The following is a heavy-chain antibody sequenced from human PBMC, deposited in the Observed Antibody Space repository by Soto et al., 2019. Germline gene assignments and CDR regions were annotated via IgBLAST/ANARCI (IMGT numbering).Heavy chain of an antibody. J-gene: IGHJ6*02. CDR2: INAGNGNT. CDR1: GYTFTSYA. Sequence: QVQLVQSGAEEKKPGASVKVSCKASGYTFTSYAMHWVRQAPGQRLEWMGWINAGNGNTKCSQKFQGRVTITRDTSASTAYMELSSLRSEDTAVYYCAREYDFWSGYYSGYYYGMDVWGQGTTVTVSS. V-gene: IGHV1-3*05. D-gene: IGHD3-3*01. CDR3: AREYDFWSGYYSGYYYGMDV.